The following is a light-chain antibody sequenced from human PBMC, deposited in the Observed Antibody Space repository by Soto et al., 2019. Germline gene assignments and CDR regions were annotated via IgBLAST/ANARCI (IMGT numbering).Light chain of an antibody. CDR3: QHYNSYSEA. J-gene: IGKJ1*01. CDR1: QTISDY. CDR2: AAS. Sequence: DIQMTQSPSSLSASVGDRVTITCWTSQTISDYLNWYQHKPGKAPKLLISAASSLQSGVPSRFSGSGSGTDFTLTISSLQPEDFATYYCQHYNSYSEAFGQGTKVDIK. V-gene: IGKV1-39*01.